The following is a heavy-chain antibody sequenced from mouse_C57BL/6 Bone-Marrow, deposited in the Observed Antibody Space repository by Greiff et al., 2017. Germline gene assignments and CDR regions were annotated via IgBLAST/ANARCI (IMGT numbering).Heavy chain of an antibody. V-gene: IGHV1-55*01. CDR2: IYPGSGST. J-gene: IGHJ2*01. CDR1: GYTFTSYW. CDR3: AKTTTFDY. D-gene: IGHD2-12*01. Sequence: QVQLQQPGAELVKPGASVKISCKASGYTFTSYWITWVKQRPGQGLEWIGEIYPGSGSTNYNEKFKSKATLTVATSSSTAYMQLSSLTSEDSAVYYCAKTTTFDYWGQGTTLTVAS.